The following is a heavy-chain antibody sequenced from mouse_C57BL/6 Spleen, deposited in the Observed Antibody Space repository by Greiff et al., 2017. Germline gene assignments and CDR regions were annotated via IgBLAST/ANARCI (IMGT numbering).Heavy chain of an antibody. V-gene: IGHV3-1*01. J-gene: IGHJ2*01. Sequence: EVKLMEPGPGMVKPSQSLSLTCTVTGYSITSGYDWHWIRHFPGNKLEWMGYISYSGSTNYNPSLKSRISITLDTSKNHFFLKLNSVTTEDSATYYCARERGGYYFDYWGQGTTLTVSS. CDR3: ARERGGYYFDY. CDR2: ISYSGST. CDR1: GYSITSGYD. D-gene: IGHD1-1*02.